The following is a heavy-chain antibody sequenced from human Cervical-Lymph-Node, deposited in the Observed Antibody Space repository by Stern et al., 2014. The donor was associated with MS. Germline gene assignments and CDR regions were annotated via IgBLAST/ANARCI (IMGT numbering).Heavy chain of an antibody. J-gene: IGHJ4*02. CDR1: GFTLSTYW. D-gene: IGHD3-10*01. Sequence: VQLVESGGGLVRPGGSLRLSCAASGFTLSTYWMTWVRQAPGKGLEWVASIKQDASETYYVDSVKGRFTISRDNAKNSLYLQMNSLRAEDTAVFYCARLDRILRGASIQYFFDYWGQGSLVTVSS. CDR3: ARLDRILRGASIQYFFDY. V-gene: IGHV3-7*01. CDR2: IKQDASET.